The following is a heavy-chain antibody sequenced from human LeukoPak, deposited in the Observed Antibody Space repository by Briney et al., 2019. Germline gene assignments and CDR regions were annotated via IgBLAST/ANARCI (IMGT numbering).Heavy chain of an antibody. CDR3: VKDSEMATINAFDI. Sequence: GGSLRLSCSASGFTFSDYAMHWVRQAPGKGLEYVSEISSNRGSTYYADSVKGRFTISRDNSKNTLYLQMSSLRAEDTAVYYCVKDSEMATINAFDIWGQGTMVTVSS. V-gene: IGHV3-64D*06. J-gene: IGHJ3*02. CDR2: ISSNRGST. CDR1: GFTFSDYA. D-gene: IGHD5-24*01.